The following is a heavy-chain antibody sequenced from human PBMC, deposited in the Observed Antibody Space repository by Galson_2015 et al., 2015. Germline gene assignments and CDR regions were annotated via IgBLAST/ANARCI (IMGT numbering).Heavy chain of an antibody. CDR3: ARVNYGGNEDWFDP. Sequence: ETLSLTCTVSGDSISPYYWSWIRQPPGEGLEWIGYIYDSGSTNYKPSLKSRVTISLDTSKNQFSLKLSSVTAADTAVYYCARVNYGGNEDWFDPWGQGTLVTVSS. V-gene: IGHV4-59*01. CDR2: IYDSGST. J-gene: IGHJ5*02. CDR1: GDSISPYY. D-gene: IGHD4-23*01.